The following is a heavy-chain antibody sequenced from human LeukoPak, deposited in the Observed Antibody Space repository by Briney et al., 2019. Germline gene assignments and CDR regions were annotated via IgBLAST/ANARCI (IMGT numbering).Heavy chain of an antibody. Sequence: PGGSLRLSCAASGFTFNSYDMKWVRQAPGKGLEWVSHISSSGGNICYADSVKGRFTISRDNAKNSLYLQMNSLRAEDTAVYYCARGLRYTILGGDYYWGQGTLVTVSS. CDR1: GFTFNSYD. J-gene: IGHJ4*02. D-gene: IGHD3-3*01. V-gene: IGHV3-48*03. CDR2: ISSSGGNI. CDR3: ARGLRYTILGGDYY.